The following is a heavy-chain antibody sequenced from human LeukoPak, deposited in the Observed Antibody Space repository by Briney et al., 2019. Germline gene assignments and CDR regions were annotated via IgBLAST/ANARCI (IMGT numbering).Heavy chain of an antibody. CDR1: GFTFNNFA. V-gene: IGHV3-23*01. Sequence: GGSLRLSCAASGFTFNNFAMSWVRRAPGKGLEWVSSISGSGGSSYYADSVKGRFTISRDNAKNSLYLQMNSLRAEDTALYYCAKDPNYDFWSGYYNGGFDYWGQGTLVTVSS. D-gene: IGHD3-3*01. CDR2: ISGSGGSS. J-gene: IGHJ4*02. CDR3: AKDPNYDFWSGYYNGGFDY.